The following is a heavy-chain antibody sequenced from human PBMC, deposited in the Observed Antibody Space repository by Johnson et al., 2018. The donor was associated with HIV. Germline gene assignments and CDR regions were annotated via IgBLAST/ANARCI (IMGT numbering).Heavy chain of an antibody. J-gene: IGHJ3*02. CDR3: ASGEDYGGNYGALDI. Sequence: QVQLVESGGGVVQPGGSLRLSCAASRFTFSSYGMHWVRQAPGKGLAWVAFIRYDGSNKYYADSVTGRFTIFRDNSKNTLYMQVNGLRVEDTAVFYCASGEDYGGNYGALDIWGQGTMVTVSS. CDR2: IRYDGSNK. CDR1: RFTFSSYG. D-gene: IGHD4-23*01. V-gene: IGHV3-30*02.